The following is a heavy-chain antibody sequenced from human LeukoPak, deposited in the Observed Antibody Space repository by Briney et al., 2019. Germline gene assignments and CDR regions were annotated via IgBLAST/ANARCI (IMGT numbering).Heavy chain of an antibody. CDR2: IRYDGSNK. CDR1: GFTFSSYG. Sequence: GGSLRLSCAASGFTFSSYGMHWVRQAPGKGLEWVAFIRYDGSNKYYADSVKGRFTISRDNSKNTLYLQMNSLRAEDTAVYYCAKGIRAIYMITLGGVIDWGQGTLVTVSS. CDR3: AKGIRAIYMITLGGVID. V-gene: IGHV3-30*02. J-gene: IGHJ4*02. D-gene: IGHD3-16*02.